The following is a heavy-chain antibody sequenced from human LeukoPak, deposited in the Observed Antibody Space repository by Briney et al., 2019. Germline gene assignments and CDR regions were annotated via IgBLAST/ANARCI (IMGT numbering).Heavy chain of an antibody. CDR1: GGSISSYY. CDR2: IYYSGST. V-gene: IGHV4-59*01. CDR3: ASEGRVEYFQH. Sequence: PSETLSLPCSVSGGSISSYYWSWIRQPPGKGLEWIGYIYYSGSTNYNPSLKSRVTISVDTSKNQFSLKLSSVTAADTAVYYCASEGRVEYFQHWGQGTLVTVSS. J-gene: IGHJ1*01.